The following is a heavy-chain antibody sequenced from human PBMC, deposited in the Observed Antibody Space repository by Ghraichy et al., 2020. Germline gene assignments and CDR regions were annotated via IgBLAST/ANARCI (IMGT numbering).Heavy chain of an antibody. Sequence: GGSLRLSCAASGFTFSRYSMHWVRQAPGKGLEWVAFRSPDAKTKYYADSVKGRFTISRDNSKNTLFLQMNNLSAEDTGMYYCAKGEDWSTDYWGQGTLVIVSS. V-gene: IGHV3-30*18. CDR1: GFTFSRYS. D-gene: IGHD3-16*01. J-gene: IGHJ4*02. CDR3: AKGEDWSTDY. CDR2: RSPDAKTK.